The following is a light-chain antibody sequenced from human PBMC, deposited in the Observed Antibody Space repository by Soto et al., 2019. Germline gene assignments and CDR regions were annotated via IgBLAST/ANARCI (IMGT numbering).Light chain of an antibody. V-gene: IGKV3-15*01. CDR3: QQYNNWPLT. J-gene: IGKJ4*01. CDR2: GAS. CDR1: QSVSSN. Sequence: EKVMTQSPAPLSVSPGERATLSCRASQSVSSNLAWYQQKPGQAPRLLIYGASTRATGIPARFSGSGSGTEFTLTISSRQSEEFAVYYCQQYNNWPLTFGGGTKVEIK.